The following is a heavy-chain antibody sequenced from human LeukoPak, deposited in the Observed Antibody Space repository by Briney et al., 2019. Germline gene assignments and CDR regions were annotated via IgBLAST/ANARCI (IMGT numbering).Heavy chain of an antibody. V-gene: IGHV4-39*01. CDR3: ARGSSSGWYGGWFDP. Sequence: SETLSLTCTVSGGSISSSSYYWGWIRQPPGKGLEWIGSIYYSGSTYYNPSLKSRVTISVDTSKNQFSLKLSSVTAADTAVYYCARGSSSGWYGGWFDPWGQGTLVTVSP. CDR1: GGSISSSSYY. CDR2: IYYSGST. D-gene: IGHD6-19*01. J-gene: IGHJ5*02.